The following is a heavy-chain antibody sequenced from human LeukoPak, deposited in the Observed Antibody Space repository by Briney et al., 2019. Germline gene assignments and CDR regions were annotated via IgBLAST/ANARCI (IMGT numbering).Heavy chain of an antibody. CDR2: ISAYNGNT. D-gene: IGHD6-19*01. J-gene: IGHJ4*02. CDR3: ARVYSSGWYGLYYFDY. CDR1: GYTFTSYG. Sequence: ASVKVSCKAPGYTFTSYGISWVRQAPGQGLEWMRWISAYNGNTNYAQKLQGRVTMTTDTSTSTAYMELRSLRSDDTAVYYCARVYSSGWYGLYYFDYWGQGTLVTVSS. V-gene: IGHV1-18*01.